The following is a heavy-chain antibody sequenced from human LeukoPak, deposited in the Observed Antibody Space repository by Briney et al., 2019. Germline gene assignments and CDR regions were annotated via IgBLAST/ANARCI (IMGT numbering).Heavy chain of an antibody. J-gene: IGHJ5*02. V-gene: IGHV4-61*02. Sequence: SETLSLTCTVSGGSISSGSYYWSWIRQPAGKGLEWIGRIYTSGSTNYNPSLKSRVSMSVDTSRNQFSLKLSSVTAADTAVYYCARGLLVRGVIGFDPWGQGTLVTVSS. CDR3: ARGLLVRGVIGFDP. CDR2: IYTSGST. D-gene: IGHD3-10*01. CDR1: GGSISSGSYY.